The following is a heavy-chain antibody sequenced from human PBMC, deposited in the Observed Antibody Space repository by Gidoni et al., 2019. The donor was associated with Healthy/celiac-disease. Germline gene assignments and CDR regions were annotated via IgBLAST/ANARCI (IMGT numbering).Heavy chain of an antibody. D-gene: IGHD1-26*01. CDR1: GGSISSSSYY. V-gene: IGHV4-39*01. J-gene: IGHJ4*02. Sequence: QLQLQESRPGLVKPSETLSLTCTVSGGSISSSSYYWGWIRQPPGKGLEWIGSIYYSGSTYYNPSLKSRVTISVDTSKNQFSLKLSSVTAADTAVYYCARLYSGSYLGFDYWGQGTLVTVSS. CDR2: IYYSGST. CDR3: ARLYSGSYLGFDY.